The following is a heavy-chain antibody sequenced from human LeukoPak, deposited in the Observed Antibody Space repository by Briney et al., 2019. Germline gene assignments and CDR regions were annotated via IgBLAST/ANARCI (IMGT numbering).Heavy chain of an antibody. Sequence: GSLRLSCAASGLTFSSYAMHWVRQAPGKGLEWVAVVSYDGSNKYYADSVKGRFTVSRDNSKNTLYLQMHSLRAEDMAVYYCARDWEYSDSLVMDYFDYWGQGTLVTVSS. CDR3: ARDWEYSDSLVMDYFDY. J-gene: IGHJ4*02. V-gene: IGHV3-30*04. CDR1: GLTFSSYA. D-gene: IGHD3-22*01. CDR2: VSYDGSNK.